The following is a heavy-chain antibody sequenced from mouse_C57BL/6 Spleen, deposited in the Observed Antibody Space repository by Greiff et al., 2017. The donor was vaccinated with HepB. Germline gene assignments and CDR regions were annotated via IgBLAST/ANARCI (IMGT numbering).Heavy chain of an antibody. D-gene: IGHD2-4*01. CDR1: GYTFTSYW. V-gene: IGHV1-55*01. J-gene: IGHJ3*01. CDR3: ARSYYDYDVAWFAY. CDR2: IYPGSGST. Sequence: VQLQQPGAELVKPGASVKMSCKASGYTFTSYWITWVKQRPGQGLEWIGDIYPGSGSTNYNEKFKSKATLTVDTSSSTAYMQLSSLTSEDSAVYYCARSYYDYDVAWFAYWGQGTLVTVSA.